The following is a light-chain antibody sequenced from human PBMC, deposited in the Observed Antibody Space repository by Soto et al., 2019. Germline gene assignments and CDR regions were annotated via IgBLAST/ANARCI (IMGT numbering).Light chain of an antibody. V-gene: IGKV4-1*01. Sequence: DVVMTQFPDSLAVSLGERATLSCKSGQSLLYTPNNYNYLAWYQQKAGQPPKLLIYWASTRESGVPDLFSGSGSGTDFNLTISNLQAEDVAVYFCQQYYSAPGTFGQGTRVEIK. CDR2: WAS. J-gene: IGKJ1*01. CDR3: QQYYSAPGT. CDR1: QSLLYTPNNYNY.